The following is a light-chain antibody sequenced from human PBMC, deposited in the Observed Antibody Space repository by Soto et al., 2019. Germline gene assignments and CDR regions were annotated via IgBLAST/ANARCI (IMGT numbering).Light chain of an antibody. J-gene: IGKJ2*01. CDR1: ESVSSS. CDR2: DAS. Sequence: DIRMTQSPFTLSAVVGDRVTITCRASESVSSSVAWYHQKPGKAPKLLIYDASTLEGGVPSRFSGSGFGTEFTLTINSLQPDDFGTYYCQQYESFSPYTFGRGTRLEIK. V-gene: IGKV1-5*01. CDR3: QQYESFSPYT.